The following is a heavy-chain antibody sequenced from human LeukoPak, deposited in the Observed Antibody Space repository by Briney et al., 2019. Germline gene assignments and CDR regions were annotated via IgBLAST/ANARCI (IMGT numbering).Heavy chain of an antibody. J-gene: IGHJ4*02. V-gene: IGHV3-30*02. D-gene: IGHD3-22*01. Sequence: GGSLRLSCAASGFTFSSYGMQWVRQAPGKGLEWVAFIHYDGSNKYYANSVKGRFTISRDNSKNTLYLQMNSLRAEDTAVYYCAKGRYYYDSSGYHDYWGQGTLVTVSP. CDR3: AKGRYYYDSSGYHDY. CDR1: GFTFSSYG. CDR2: IHYDGSNK.